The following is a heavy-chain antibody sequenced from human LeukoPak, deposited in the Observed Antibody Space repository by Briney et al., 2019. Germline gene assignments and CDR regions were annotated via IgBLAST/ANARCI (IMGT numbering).Heavy chain of an antibody. Sequence: GGSLILSCAASGFTVSDNYMSWVRQAPGKGLEWVSVIYSGGNTYYADSVKGRSSISRDKSKNTLYLQMNSLRAEDTAVYYCARDLSGNSGRPDGFDIWGQGTMVTVSS. CDR3: ARDLSGNSGRPDGFDI. D-gene: IGHD1-26*01. J-gene: IGHJ3*02. V-gene: IGHV3-53*01. CDR1: GFTVSDNY. CDR2: IYSGGNT.